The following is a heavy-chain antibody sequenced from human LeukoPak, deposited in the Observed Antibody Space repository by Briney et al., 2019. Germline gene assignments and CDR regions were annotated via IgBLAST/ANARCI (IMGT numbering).Heavy chain of an antibody. CDR3: AREGGTVPDY. CDR1: GGSINSYY. D-gene: IGHD4-17*01. Sequence: SETLTLTCTVSGGSINSYYWNWIRQPPGKGLEWIGYIYYSGSTNYNPSLRSRVTISLDTSKKQFSLKLSSVTAADTAIYYCAREGGTVPDYWGQGTLVTVSS. CDR2: IYYSGST. J-gene: IGHJ4*02. V-gene: IGHV4-59*01.